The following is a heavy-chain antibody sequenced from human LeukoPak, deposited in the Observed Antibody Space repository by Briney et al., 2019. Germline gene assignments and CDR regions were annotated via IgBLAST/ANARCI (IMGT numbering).Heavy chain of an antibody. CDR1: GFTFSSYA. D-gene: IGHD2-2*01. V-gene: IGHV3-23*01. Sequence: GGSLRLSCAASGFTFSSYAMSWVRQAPGKGLEWVSAISGSGGSTYYADSVKGRFTISRDNSKNTLYLQMNSLRAEDTAVYYCAITGGDTVVVPAAEFDYWGQGTLVTVSS. CDR3: AITGGDTVVVPAAEFDY. J-gene: IGHJ4*02. CDR2: ISGSGGST.